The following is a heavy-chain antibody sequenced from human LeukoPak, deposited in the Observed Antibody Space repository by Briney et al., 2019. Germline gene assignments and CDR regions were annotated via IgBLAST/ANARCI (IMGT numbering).Heavy chain of an antibody. J-gene: IGHJ4*02. CDR2: ISTYSDKR. V-gene: IGHV1-18*01. D-gene: IGHD2-15*01. CDR1: GYSFTTYG. CDR3: ARDIFSGDPSYIDY. Sequence: GASVKVSCKASGYSFTTYGIAWVRQAPGQGPEWMGWISTYSDKRHYAQTLQDRLTMTADTSTSTAYMELRSLRSDDTAVYYCARDIFSGDPSYIDYGAQGPLVTVSS.